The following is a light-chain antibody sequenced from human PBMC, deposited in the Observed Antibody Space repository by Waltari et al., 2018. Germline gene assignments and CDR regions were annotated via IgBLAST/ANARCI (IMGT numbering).Light chain of an antibody. V-gene: IGKV3-20*01. CDR2: GAS. J-gene: IGKJ2*01. CDR3: QQYGSSVMYT. CDR1: QYITKRY. Sequence: VLMQSPGTLSLSPGETATLSCRASQYITKRYFAWYQQKPGQAPRLLIYGASSRAAGIPDRFSGSGSGTDFTLTIIRLEPEDFAVYYCQQYGSSVMYTFGQGTKLEIK.